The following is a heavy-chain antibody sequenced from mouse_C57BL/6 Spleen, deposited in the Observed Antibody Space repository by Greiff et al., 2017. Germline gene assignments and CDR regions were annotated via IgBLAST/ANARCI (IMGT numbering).Heavy chain of an antibody. CDR1: GYTFTSYT. D-gene: IGHD4-1*01. Sequence: VQLQQSGAELARPGASVKMSCKASGYTFTSYTMNWVKQRPGQGLEWIGYINPSSGNTQYNQKFKDKATLTADKSSSTAYMQLSSLTSEDSAVYYCAWSELFSAMDYWGQGTSVTVSS. CDR2: INPSSGNT. CDR3: AWSELFSAMDY. V-gene: IGHV1-4*01. J-gene: IGHJ4*01.